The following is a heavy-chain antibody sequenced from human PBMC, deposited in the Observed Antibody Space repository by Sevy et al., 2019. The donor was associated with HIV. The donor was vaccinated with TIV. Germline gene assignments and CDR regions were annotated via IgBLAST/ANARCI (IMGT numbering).Heavy chain of an antibody. Sequence: ASVKVSCKASGGTFSSYAISWVRQAPGQGLEWMGGIIPIFGTANYAQKFQGRVTITADESTSTAYMELGSLRSEDTAVYYCARAVKNGITIPPSHFDPWGQGTLVTVSS. J-gene: IGHJ5*02. V-gene: IGHV1-69*13. CDR2: IIPIFGTA. CDR1: GGTFSSYA. CDR3: ARAVKNGITIPPSHFDP. D-gene: IGHD3-10*01.